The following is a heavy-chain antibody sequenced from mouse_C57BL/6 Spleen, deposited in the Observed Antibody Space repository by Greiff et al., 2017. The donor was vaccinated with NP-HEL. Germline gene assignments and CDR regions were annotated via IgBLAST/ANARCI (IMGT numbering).Heavy chain of an antibody. CDR1: GYAFSSYW. V-gene: IGHV1-80*01. J-gene: IGHJ3*01. CDR3: ARGNIYYPSGAPFAY. CDR2: IYPGDGDT. Sequence: QVQLQQSGAELVKPGASVKISCKASGYAFSSYWMNWVKQRPGKGLEWIGQIYPGDGDTNYNGKFKGKATLTADKSSSTAYMQLSSLTSEDSAVYFCARGNIYYPSGAPFAYWGQGTLVTVSA. D-gene: IGHD1-1*01.